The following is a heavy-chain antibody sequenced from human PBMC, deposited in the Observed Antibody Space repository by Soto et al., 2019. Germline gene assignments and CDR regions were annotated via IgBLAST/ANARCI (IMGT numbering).Heavy chain of an antibody. CDR3: ARTTMLRGYSYGYVDY. CDR2: IYYSGST. Sequence: KPSETLSLTCTVSGGSISSGDYYWSWIRQPPGKGLEWIGYIYYSGSTYYNPSLKSRVTISVDTSKNQFSLKLSSVTAADTAVYYCARTTMLRGYSYGYVDYWGQGTLVTVSS. D-gene: IGHD5-18*01. V-gene: IGHV4-30-4*01. J-gene: IGHJ4*02. CDR1: GGSISSGDYY.